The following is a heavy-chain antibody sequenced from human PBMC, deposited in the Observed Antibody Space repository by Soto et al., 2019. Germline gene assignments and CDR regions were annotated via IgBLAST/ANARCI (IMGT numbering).Heavy chain of an antibody. V-gene: IGHV1-18*01. CDR2: ISAYNGNT. CDR1: GYTFTSYG. CDR3: ARDGRERYSSGWRDNDAFAI. D-gene: IGHD6-19*01. J-gene: IGHJ3*02. Sequence: ASVKVSCKASGYTFTSYGISCVRQAPGQGLEWMGWISAYNGNTNYAQKLQGRVTMTTDTSTSTAYMELRSLRSDDTAVYYCARDGRERYSSGWRDNDAFAIWVQGTMVTVSS.